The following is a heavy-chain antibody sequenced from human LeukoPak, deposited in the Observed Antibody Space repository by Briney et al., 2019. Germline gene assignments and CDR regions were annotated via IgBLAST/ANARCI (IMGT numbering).Heavy chain of an antibody. D-gene: IGHD6-6*01. V-gene: IGHV1-46*01. Sequence: ASVKVSCKASGYTFTSYGISWVRQAPGQGLEWMGIINPSGGSTSYAQKFQGRVTMTRDMSTSTVYMELSSLRSEDTAVYYCARGLWDSSSFFARFGGPADYWGQGTLVTVSS. CDR3: ARGLWDSSSFFARFGGPADY. J-gene: IGHJ4*02. CDR1: GYTFTSYG. CDR2: INPSGGST.